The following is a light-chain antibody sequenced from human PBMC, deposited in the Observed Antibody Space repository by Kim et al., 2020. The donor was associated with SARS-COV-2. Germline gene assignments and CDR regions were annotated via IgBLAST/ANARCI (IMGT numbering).Light chain of an antibody. CDR1: SSDVGSYNL. CDR3: CSYAGSSTFVV. V-gene: IGLV2-23*02. CDR2: EVS. J-gene: IGLJ2*01. Sequence: SNTISCAVTSSDVGSYNLVSWYQQHPGKAPKLMIYEVSKRPSGVSNRFSGSKSGNTASLTISGLQAEDEADYYCCSYAGSSTFVVFGGGTQLTVL.